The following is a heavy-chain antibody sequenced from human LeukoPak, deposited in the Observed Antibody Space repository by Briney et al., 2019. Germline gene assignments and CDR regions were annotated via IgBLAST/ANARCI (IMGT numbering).Heavy chain of an antibody. CDR2: IYYSGST. D-gene: IGHD6-6*01. V-gene: IGHV4-39*07. Sequence: SETLSLTCTVSGGSININTYYWGWIRQPPGKGLEWFGSIYYSGSTYYNPSLKSRVTISVDTSKNQFSLKLSSVTPAHTAVYYCARASHGWYFDLWGRGTLVTVSS. CDR3: ARASHGWYFDL. CDR1: GGSININTYY. J-gene: IGHJ2*01.